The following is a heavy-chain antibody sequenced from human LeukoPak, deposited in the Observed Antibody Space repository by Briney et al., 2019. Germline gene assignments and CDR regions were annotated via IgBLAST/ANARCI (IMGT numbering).Heavy chain of an antibody. Sequence: GGSLRLSCAASGFTFSSYAMSWVRQAPGKGLEWVSAISGSGGSTYYADSVKDRFTISRDNSKNTLYLQMNSLRAEDTAVYYCAKRGEVRVRGVISRGYFDYWGQGTLVTVSS. CDR3: AKRGEVRVRGVISRGYFDY. D-gene: IGHD3-10*01. V-gene: IGHV3-23*01. CDR1: GFTFSSYA. CDR2: ISGSGGST. J-gene: IGHJ4*02.